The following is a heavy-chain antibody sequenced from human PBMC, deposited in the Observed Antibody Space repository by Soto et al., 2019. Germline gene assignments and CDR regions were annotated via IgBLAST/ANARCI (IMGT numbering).Heavy chain of an antibody. V-gene: IGHV3-23*01. CDR1: GFTFSSYA. D-gene: IGHD3-22*01. J-gene: IGHJ3*02. CDR2: ISGSGGST. Sequence: GGSLRLSCAASGFTFSSYAMSWARQAPGKGLEWVSAISGSGGSTYYADSVKGRFTISRDNSKNTLYLQMNSLRAEDTAVYYCAKGGFRSGYYYVNAFDIWGQGTMVTVSS. CDR3: AKGGFRSGYYYVNAFDI.